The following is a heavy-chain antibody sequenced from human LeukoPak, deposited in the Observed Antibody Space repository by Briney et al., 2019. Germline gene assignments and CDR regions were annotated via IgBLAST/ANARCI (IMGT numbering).Heavy chain of an antibody. Sequence: PSETLSLTCAVYGGSFSGYYWSWIRQPPGKGLEWIGEINHSGSTNYNPSLKSRVTISVDTSKNQFSLKLSSVTAADTAVYYCARGRYSSPYYYYYMDVWGKGTTVTVSS. CDR1: GGSFSGYY. V-gene: IGHV4-34*01. J-gene: IGHJ6*03. CDR3: ARGRYSSPYYYYYMDV. CDR2: INHSGST. D-gene: IGHD5-18*01.